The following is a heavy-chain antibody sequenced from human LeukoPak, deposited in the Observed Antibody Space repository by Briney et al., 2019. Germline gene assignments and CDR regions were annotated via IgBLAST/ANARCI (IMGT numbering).Heavy chain of an antibody. D-gene: IGHD6-13*01. J-gene: IGHJ3*02. CDR2: IDWDDDK. CDR3: ARRSGTHDAFDI. Sequence: SGPTLVKPTQTLTLTCTFSGFSLSTRRVGVGWIRQPPGKALEWLARIDWDDDKYYSTSLKTRLTISKDTSKNQVVLTMTNMDPVDTATYYCARRSGTHDAFDIWGQGTMVTVSS. CDR1: GFSLSTRRVG. V-gene: IGHV2-70*11.